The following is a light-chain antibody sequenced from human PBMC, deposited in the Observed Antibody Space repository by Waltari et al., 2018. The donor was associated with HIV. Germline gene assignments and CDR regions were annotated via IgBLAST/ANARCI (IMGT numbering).Light chain of an antibody. CDR2: TSS. CDR3: QKHDTAPPT. Sequence: DMHMTQPPSSLSASVGDRVPISCRASQGISIHLAWYQQKAGKVPQLLIYTSSTLHSGVPSSFSGSGSGTDFTLTISSLQPEDVATYYCQKHDTAPPTFGGGTKVEIK. J-gene: IGKJ4*01. V-gene: IGKV1-27*01. CDR1: QGISIH.